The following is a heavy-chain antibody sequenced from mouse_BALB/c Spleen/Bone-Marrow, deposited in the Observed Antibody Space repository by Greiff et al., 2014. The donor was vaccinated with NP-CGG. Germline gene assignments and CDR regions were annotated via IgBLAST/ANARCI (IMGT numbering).Heavy chain of an antibody. CDR1: GFSLTGYG. Sequence: QVQLQQSGPGLVAPSQSLSITCTVSGFSLTGYGVNWVRQPPGKGLEWLGMLWGDGSTDYNSVLKSRLSISKDDSKSQVFFKMNSLQTDDTARYYCARKGTYWYFDVWGAGTTVTVSS. D-gene: IGHD3-3*01. V-gene: IGHV2-6-7*01. CDR3: ARKGTYWYFDV. CDR2: LWGDGST. J-gene: IGHJ1*01.